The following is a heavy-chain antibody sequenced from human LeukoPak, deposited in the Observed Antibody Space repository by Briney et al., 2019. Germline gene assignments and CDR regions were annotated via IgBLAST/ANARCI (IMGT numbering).Heavy chain of an antibody. D-gene: IGHD6-6*01. V-gene: IGHV3-74*01. CDR2: INPDGSNT. Sequence: GGSLRLSCAASGFTFSNYWMHWVRQGPGKGLVWVSYINPDGSNTNYADSVKGRFTISRDNARNLLYLQMNSLRVEDTAVYYCARGGAARPDIWGQGTMVIASS. J-gene: IGHJ3*02. CDR1: GFTFSNYW. CDR3: ARGGAARPDI.